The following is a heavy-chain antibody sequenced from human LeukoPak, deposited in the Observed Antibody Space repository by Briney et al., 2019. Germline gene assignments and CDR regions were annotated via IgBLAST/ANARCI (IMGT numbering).Heavy chain of an antibody. V-gene: IGHV1-2*02. J-gene: IGHJ4*02. CDR2: INPDSGDS. CDR1: GYTFTGYY. D-gene: IGHD1-26*01. Sequence: ASVNVSCKASGYTFTGYYIYWVRQAPGQGLEWMGWINPDSGDSNYAQKFQGRVTMTRDTSISTAYMELSSLTSDDTALYYCTRERINSGSYSEALDYWGQGTLVTVSS. CDR3: TRERINSGSYSEALDY.